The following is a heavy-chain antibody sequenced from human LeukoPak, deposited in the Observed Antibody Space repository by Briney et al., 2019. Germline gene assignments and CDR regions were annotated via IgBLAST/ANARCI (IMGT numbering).Heavy chain of an antibody. J-gene: IGHJ6*02. CDR1: GGSISSYY. D-gene: IGHD1-14*01. CDR3: ARDPEGYYYGMDV. Sequence: SETLSLTCTVSGGSISSYYWSWIRQPPGKGLEWIGYIYHSGSTNYNPSLKSRVTISVDTSKNQFSLKLSSVTAADTAVYYCARDPEGYYYGMDVWGQGTTVTVSS. V-gene: IGHV4-59*01. CDR2: IYHSGST.